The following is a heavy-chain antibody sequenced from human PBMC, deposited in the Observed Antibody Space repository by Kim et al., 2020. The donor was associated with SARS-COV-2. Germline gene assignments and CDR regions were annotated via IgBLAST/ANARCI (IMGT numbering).Heavy chain of an antibody. Sequence: ASVKVSCKASGYTFTSYAMHWVRQAPGQRLEWMGWINAGNGNTKYSQKFQGRVTITRDTSASTAYMELSSLRSEDTAVYYCARRSYYYDSSGYYFDYWGQGTLVTVSS. CDR3: ARRSYYYDSSGYYFDY. CDR1: GYTFTSYA. CDR2: INAGNGNT. D-gene: IGHD3-22*01. J-gene: IGHJ4*02. V-gene: IGHV1-3*01.